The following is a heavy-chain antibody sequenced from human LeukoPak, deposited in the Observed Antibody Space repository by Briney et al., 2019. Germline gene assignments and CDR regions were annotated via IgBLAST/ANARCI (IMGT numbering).Heavy chain of an antibody. J-gene: IGHJ4*02. CDR2: MYYSGST. V-gene: IGHV4-59*01. CDR1: YGSISNYY. CDR3: ARENEDSTVGFDF. D-gene: IGHD2/OR15-2a*01. Sequence: SETLSLTCTVSYGSISNYYWSWIRQPPGKGLEWIGYMYYSGSTNYNPSLKSRVTISVDTSKNQFSLKLSSVTAADTAVYYCARENEDSTVGFDFWGQGTLVTVSS.